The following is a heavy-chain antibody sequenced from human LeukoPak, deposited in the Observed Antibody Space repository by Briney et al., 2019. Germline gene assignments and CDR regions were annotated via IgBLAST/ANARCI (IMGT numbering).Heavy chain of an antibody. CDR2: ISAYNGNT. Sequence: GASVKVSCKASGYTFTSYGISWVRQAPGQGLEWMGWISAYNGNTNYAQKLQGRVTMTTDTSTSTAYMELRSLRSDDTAVYYCARDLSPITYYYDSSGPEAHYWGQGTLVSVSS. CDR1: GYTFTSYG. D-gene: IGHD3-22*01. J-gene: IGHJ4*02. V-gene: IGHV1-18*01. CDR3: ARDLSPITYYYDSSGPEAHY.